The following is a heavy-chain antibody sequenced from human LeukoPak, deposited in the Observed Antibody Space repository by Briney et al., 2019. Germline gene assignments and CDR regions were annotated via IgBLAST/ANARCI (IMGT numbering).Heavy chain of an antibody. D-gene: IGHD3-9*01. V-gene: IGHV1-18*01. Sequence: ASVKVSCKASGYTFTSYGITWVRQAPGQGLEWMGWISTYNGNTNYAQKLQGRVTMTKDTSTSTAYMELRSLKSDDTAVYYCARDGLGVSHYDALTGYYKGGWVDPWDQGTLVTVSS. CDR3: ARDGLGVSHYDALTGYYKGGWVDP. J-gene: IGHJ5*02. CDR1: GYTFTSYG. CDR2: ISTYNGNT.